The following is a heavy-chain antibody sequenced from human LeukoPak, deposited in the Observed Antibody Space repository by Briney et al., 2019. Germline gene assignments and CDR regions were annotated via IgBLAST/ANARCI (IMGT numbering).Heavy chain of an antibody. CDR1: GGSFSGYY. CDR3: ARGGVYGSGSYYNDY. J-gene: IGHJ4*02. CDR2: INHSGST. V-gene: IGHV4-34*01. D-gene: IGHD3-10*01. Sequence: SETLSLTCAVYGGSFSGYYWSWIRQPPGKGLEWIGGINHSGSTNYNPSLKSRVTISVDTSKNQFSLKLSSVTAADTAVYYCARGGVYGSGSYYNDYWGQGTLVTVSS.